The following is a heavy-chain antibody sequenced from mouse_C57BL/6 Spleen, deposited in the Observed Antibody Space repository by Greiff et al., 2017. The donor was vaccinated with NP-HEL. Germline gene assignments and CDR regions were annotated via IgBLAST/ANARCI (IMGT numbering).Heavy chain of an antibody. V-gene: IGHV1-64*01. Sequence: QVQLQQPGAELVKPGASVKLSCKASGYTFTSYWMHWVKQRPGQGLEWIGMIHPNSGSTNYNEKFKSKATLTVDKSSSTAYMQLSSLTSEDSAVYYCARPVVPYYAMDYWGQGTSVTVSS. D-gene: IGHD1-1*02. CDR1: GYTFTSYW. CDR2: IHPNSGST. CDR3: ARPVVPYYAMDY. J-gene: IGHJ4*01.